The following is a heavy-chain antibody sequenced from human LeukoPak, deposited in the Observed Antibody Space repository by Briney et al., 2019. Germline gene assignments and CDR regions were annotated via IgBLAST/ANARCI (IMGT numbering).Heavy chain of an antibody. CDR3: ATTWGLRYFDSLYFQH. D-gene: IGHD3-9*01. J-gene: IGHJ1*01. CDR2: FDPEDGET. CDR1: GYTLTELS. Sequence: ASVKVSCKVSGYTLTELSMHWVRQAPGKGLEWMGGFDPEDGETIYAQKFQGRVTMTEDTSTDTAYMELSSLRSEDTAVYCCATTWGLRYFDSLYFQHWGQGTLVTVSS. V-gene: IGHV1-24*01.